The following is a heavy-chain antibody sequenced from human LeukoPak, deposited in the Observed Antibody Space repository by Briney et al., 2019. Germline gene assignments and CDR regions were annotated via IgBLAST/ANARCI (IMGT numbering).Heavy chain of an antibody. V-gene: IGHV3-7*01. CDR3: ARALGDYYYYYMDV. Sequence: GGSLRLSCAASGFTFSSYWMSWVRQAPGKGLEWVANIKQGGSEKYYVDSVKGRFTISRDNAKNSLYLQMNSLRAEDTAVYYCARALGDYYYYYMDVWGKGTTVTVSS. CDR1: GFTFSSYW. D-gene: IGHD7-27*01. CDR2: IKQGGSEK. J-gene: IGHJ6*03.